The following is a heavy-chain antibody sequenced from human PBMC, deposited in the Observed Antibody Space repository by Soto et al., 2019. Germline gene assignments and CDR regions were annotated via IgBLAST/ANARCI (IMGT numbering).Heavy chain of an antibody. V-gene: IGHV4-4*02. Sequence: QVQLQESGPGLVKPSGTLSLTCAVSGGAISSSKWWSWVRQPPGKGLEWIGEIYQSGSTNYTPSRESRVRXSXXXSXXQFSLKLTSVSAADTAVYYCARASATIAAAAIFDYWGQGTLVTVSS. CDR2: IYQSGST. J-gene: IGHJ4*02. CDR3: ARASATIAAAAIFDY. D-gene: IGHD6-13*01. CDR1: GGAISSSKW.